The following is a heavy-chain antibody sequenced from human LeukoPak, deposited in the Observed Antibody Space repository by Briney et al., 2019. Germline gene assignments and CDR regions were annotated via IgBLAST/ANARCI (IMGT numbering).Heavy chain of an antibody. Sequence: SETLSLTCAVSGGSISSSNWWSWVRQPPGKGLEWIGEIYHSGSTNYNPSLKSRVTISVDKSKNQFSLKLSSVTAADTAVYYCARLYYDFWSGYYTGMRYYYYGMDVWGQGTTVTVSS. CDR3: ARLYYDFWSGYYTGMRYYYYGMDV. CDR2: IYHSGST. D-gene: IGHD3-3*01. CDR1: GGSISSSNW. V-gene: IGHV4-4*02. J-gene: IGHJ6*02.